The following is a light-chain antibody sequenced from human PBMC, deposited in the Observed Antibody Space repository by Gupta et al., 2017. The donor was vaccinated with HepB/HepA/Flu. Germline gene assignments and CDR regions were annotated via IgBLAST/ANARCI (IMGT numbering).Light chain of an antibody. Sequence: RAPSVSVSPGHTARITCPGDTVPKKYVSWYQQKAGQAPVLAIYEDIKRPSGFPERFSGSSAGTVATLTSNGAQREDEADYYCYSTDSTGHHLFGGGTKLTVL. V-gene: IGLV3-10*01. CDR1: TVPKKY. CDR3: YSTDSTGHHL. CDR2: EDI. J-gene: IGLJ2*01.